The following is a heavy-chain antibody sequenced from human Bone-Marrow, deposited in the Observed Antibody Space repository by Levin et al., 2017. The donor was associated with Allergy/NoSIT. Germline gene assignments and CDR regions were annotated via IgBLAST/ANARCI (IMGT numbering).Heavy chain of an antibody. D-gene: IGHD1-26*01. CDR3: TKGLSGVDAFDI. J-gene: IGHJ3*02. CDR2: ISSNGGST. V-gene: IGHV3-64D*06. CDR1: GFTFSSYA. Sequence: PGGSLRLSCSASGFTFSSYAMHWVRQAPGKGLEYVSAISSNGGSTYYADSVKGRFTISRDNSKNTLYLQMSSLRAEDTAVYYCTKGLSGVDAFDIWGQGTMVTVSS.